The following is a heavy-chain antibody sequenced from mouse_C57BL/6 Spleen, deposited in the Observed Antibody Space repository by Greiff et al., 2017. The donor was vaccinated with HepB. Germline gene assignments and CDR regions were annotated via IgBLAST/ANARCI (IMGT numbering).Heavy chain of an antibody. D-gene: IGHD1-1*01. CDR1: GYAFSSSW. V-gene: IGHV1-82*01. Sequence: VQLQQSGPELVKPGASVKISCKASGYAFSSSWMNWVKQRPGKGLEWIGRIYPGDGDTNYNGKFKGKATLTADKSSSTAYMQLSSLTSEDSAVYFCARENYYGSIYWYCDVWGTRTTVTVSS. CDR3: ARENYYGSIYWYCDV. CDR2: IYPGDGDT. J-gene: IGHJ1*03.